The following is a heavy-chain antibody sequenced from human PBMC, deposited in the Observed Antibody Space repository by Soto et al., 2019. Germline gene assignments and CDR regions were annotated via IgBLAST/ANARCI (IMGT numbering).Heavy chain of an antibody. CDR1: GFTFSNAW. CDR2: IKSKTDGGTT. CDR3: TTPPYRAAAEKLYYYGMDV. J-gene: IGHJ6*02. D-gene: IGHD6-13*01. V-gene: IGHV3-15*07. Sequence: EVQLVESGGGLVKPGGSLRLSCAASGFTFSNAWMNWVRQAPGKGLEWVGRIKSKTDGGTTDYAAPVKGRFTISRDDSTNTLYLQMNSLKTEDTAVYYCTTPPYRAAAEKLYYYGMDVWGQGTTVTVSS.